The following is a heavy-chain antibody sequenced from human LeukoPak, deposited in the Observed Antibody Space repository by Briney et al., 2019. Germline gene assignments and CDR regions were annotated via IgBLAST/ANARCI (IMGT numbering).Heavy chain of an antibody. V-gene: IGHV4-59*12. CDR2: IYYTGST. J-gene: IGHJ5*02. Sequence: SETLSLTCTVSGGSISTYYWSWIRQPPGKGLEWIGYIYYTGSTSYNPSLKSRVTMSVDTSKNQFSLKLTSVTAADTAVYYCARRWDTAMVTWFDPWGQGTLVTVSS. CDR3: ARRWDTAMVTWFDP. D-gene: IGHD5-18*01. CDR1: GGSISTYY.